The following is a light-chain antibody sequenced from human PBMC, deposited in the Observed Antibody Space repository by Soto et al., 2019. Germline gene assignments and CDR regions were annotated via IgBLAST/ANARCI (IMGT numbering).Light chain of an antibody. CDR3: QTWSTGPVV. CDR2: FNSDGSH. J-gene: IGLJ2*01. Sequence: QSVLTQSPSASASLGASVKLTCTRSSGHSSYDIAWHQQQLETAARYLMKFNSDGSHSKGDALPDRFSGSGSGAARYLTILSLQSEDEAYCSCQTWSTGPVVFGGGTKLTVL. CDR1: SGHSSYD. V-gene: IGLV4-69*01.